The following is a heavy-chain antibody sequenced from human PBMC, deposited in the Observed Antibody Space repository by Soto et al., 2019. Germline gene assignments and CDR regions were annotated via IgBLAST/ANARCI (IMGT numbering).Heavy chain of an antibody. V-gene: IGHV1-18*01. Sequence: QVQLVQSGAEVKKPGASVKVSCKASGYTFTSYGITWVRQAPGQGLEWMGWISAYNGYTDYAQNLQGRVTMTTDTTTSTVYMDLRSLRFADTAVYYCARVASSGYSTFDYWGQGTLVTVSS. D-gene: IGHD3-22*01. CDR3: ARVASSGYSTFDY. J-gene: IGHJ4*02. CDR1: GYTFTSYG. CDR2: ISAYNGYT.